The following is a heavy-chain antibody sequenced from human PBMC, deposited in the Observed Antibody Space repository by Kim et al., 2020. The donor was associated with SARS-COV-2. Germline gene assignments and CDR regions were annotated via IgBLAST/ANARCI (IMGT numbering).Heavy chain of an antibody. V-gene: IGHV3-11*01. D-gene: IGHD6-13*01. CDR3: ARVGSTVAAGSIDY. J-gene: IGHJ4*02. Sequence: ADAEKGRFTTSEDNAKNSLYLQMNSLRAEDTAVYYWARVGSTVAAGSIDYWGQGTLVTVSS.